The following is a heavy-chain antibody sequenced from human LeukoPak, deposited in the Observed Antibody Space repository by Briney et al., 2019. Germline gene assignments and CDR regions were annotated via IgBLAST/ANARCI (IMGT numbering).Heavy chain of an antibody. Sequence: GGSLRLSCAASGFTFSSYGMHWVRQAPGKGLEWVAVISYDGSNKYYADSVKGRFTISRDNSKNTLYLQMNSLRAEDTAVYYCAKTAGDTAMFDYWGQGTLVTVSS. D-gene: IGHD5-18*01. CDR1: GFTFSSYG. CDR3: AKTAGDTAMFDY. V-gene: IGHV3-30*18. CDR2: ISYDGSNK. J-gene: IGHJ4*02.